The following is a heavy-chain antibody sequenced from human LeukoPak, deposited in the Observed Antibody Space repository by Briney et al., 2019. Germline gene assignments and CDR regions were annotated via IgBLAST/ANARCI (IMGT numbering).Heavy chain of an antibody. CDR1: GYTFTGYY. Sequence: GASVKVSCKASGYTFTGYYMHWVRQAPGQGLEWMGWINPNSGGTNYAQKLQGRVTMTRDASISTAYMELSRLRSDDTAVYYCARGPRVVLAATGYQYYYYYMDVWSKGTTVTDSS. J-gene: IGHJ6*03. CDR2: INPNSGGT. V-gene: IGHV1-2*02. D-gene: IGHD2-15*01. CDR3: ARGPRVVLAATGYQYYYYYMDV.